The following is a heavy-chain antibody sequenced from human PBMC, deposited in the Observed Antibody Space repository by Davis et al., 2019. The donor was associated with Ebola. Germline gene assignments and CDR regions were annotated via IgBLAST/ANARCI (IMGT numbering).Heavy chain of an antibody. CDR3: ARDQNWLRGDY. D-gene: IGHD5-12*01. V-gene: IGHV3-74*01. Sequence: HTGGSLRLSCAASGFTFSTYWMHCVRQAPGKGLVWVSRINSDGSTTTYADSVKGRFTISRDNAKNMLYLQMNSLRAEDTAVYYCARDQNWLRGDYWGQGTLVTVSS. J-gene: IGHJ4*02. CDR1: GFTFSTYW. CDR2: INSDGSTT.